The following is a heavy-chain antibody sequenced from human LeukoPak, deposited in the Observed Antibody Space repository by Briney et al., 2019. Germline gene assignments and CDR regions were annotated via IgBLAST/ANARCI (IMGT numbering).Heavy chain of an antibody. D-gene: IGHD1-1*01. J-gene: IGHJ4*02. CDR2: ITGNGVTT. CDR1: VFPFRGVA. V-gene: IGHV3-23*01. Sequence: GGSLRLSCAPSVFPFRGVATGWGRHTPGNGLEWVSSITGNGVTTYYADSVKGRFTISRDNSKNILFLQMNRLGAEDSASYFWAVTGRQVDTGTMSSYYFDSWGQGTPVTVSS. CDR3: AVTGRQVDTGTMSSYYFDS.